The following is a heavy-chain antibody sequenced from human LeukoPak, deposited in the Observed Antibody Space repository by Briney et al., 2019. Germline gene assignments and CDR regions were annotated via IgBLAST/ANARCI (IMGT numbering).Heavy chain of an antibody. CDR3: ARVFYYGAGSESLDY. V-gene: IGHV3-7*01. D-gene: IGHD3-10*01. CDR1: GFTFSSYW. Sequence: GGSLRLSCAASGFTFSSYWMSWVRQAPGKGLEWVANIKQDGSEKYYVDSVKGRFTISRDNAKNSLYLQMNSLRAEDTAVYYFARVFYYGAGSESLDYWGQGTLVTVSS. J-gene: IGHJ4*02. CDR2: IKQDGSEK.